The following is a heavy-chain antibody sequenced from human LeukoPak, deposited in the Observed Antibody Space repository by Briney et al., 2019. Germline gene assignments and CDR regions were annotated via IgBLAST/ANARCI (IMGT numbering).Heavy chain of an antibody. CDR1: GFTFSSYG. CDR3: ARGGPPPTTFRGVIHYYFDY. V-gene: IGHV3-33*01. Sequence: PGGALRLSCAASGFTFSSYGMHWVRQAPGKGLDGVAVIWYDGSNKDYADCVKGRFTISRDNSKNTLYLQMHSLRAEDTAVYYCARGGPPPTTFRGVIHYYFDYWGQGTLVTVSS. J-gene: IGHJ4*02. CDR2: IWYDGSNK. D-gene: IGHD3-10*01.